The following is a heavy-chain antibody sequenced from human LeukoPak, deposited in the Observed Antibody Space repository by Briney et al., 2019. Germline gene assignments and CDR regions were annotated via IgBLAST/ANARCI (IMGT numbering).Heavy chain of an antibody. D-gene: IGHD1-1*01. J-gene: IGHJ6*02. CDR2: ISAYNGNT. CDR3: ARVGTTGTTYDYYYYYGMDV. CDR1: GYTFTCYY. V-gene: IGHV1-18*04. Sequence: ASVKVSCKASGYTFTCYYMHWVRQAPGQGLEWMGWISAYNGNTNYAQKLQGRVTMTTDTSTSTAYMELRSLRSDDTAVYYCARVGTTGTTYDYYYYYGMDVWGQGTTVTVSS.